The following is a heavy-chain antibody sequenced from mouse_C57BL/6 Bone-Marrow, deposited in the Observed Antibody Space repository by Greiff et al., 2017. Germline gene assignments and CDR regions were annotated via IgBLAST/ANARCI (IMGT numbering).Heavy chain of an antibody. CDR2: ILPGSGST. CDR3: AGDLLWSRQDAIDY. J-gene: IGHJ4*01. D-gene: IGHD2-2*01. CDR1: GYTLTGYW. Sequence: SGAELMKPGASVKLSCKATGYTLTGYWIEWVKQRPGHGLEWIGEILPGSGSTNHNAKFKGKATFTADTSSNTAYMQLSSLTTEDSAIYYWAGDLLWSRQDAIDYWGQGTSVTVSA. V-gene: IGHV1-9*01.